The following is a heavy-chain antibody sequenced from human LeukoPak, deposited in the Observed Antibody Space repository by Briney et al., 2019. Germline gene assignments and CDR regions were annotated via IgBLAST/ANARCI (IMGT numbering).Heavy chain of an antibody. Sequence: PSETLSLTCTVSGGSISSYYWSWIRQPPGKGLEWIGYIYYSGSTNYNPSLKSRVTISVDTSKNQFSLKLSSVTAADTAVYYCARGGDYRYYFGYWGQGTLVTVSS. D-gene: IGHD4-17*01. V-gene: IGHV4-59*01. CDR3: ARGGDYRYYFGY. CDR1: GGSISSYY. J-gene: IGHJ4*02. CDR2: IYYSGST.